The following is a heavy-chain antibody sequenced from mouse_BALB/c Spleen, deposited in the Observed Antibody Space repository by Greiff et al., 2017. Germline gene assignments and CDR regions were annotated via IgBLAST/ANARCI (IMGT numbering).Heavy chain of an antibody. V-gene: IGHV5-12-2*01. CDR3: AREDYGSSYVMDY. Sequence: EVKLLESGGGLVQPGGSLKLSCAASGFTFSSYTMSWVRQTPEKRLEWVAYISNGGGSTYYPDTVKGRFTISRDNAKNTLYLQMSSLKSEDTAMYYCAREDYGSSYVMDYWGQGTSVTVSS. J-gene: IGHJ4*01. CDR2: ISNGGGST. D-gene: IGHD1-1*01. CDR1: GFTFSSYT.